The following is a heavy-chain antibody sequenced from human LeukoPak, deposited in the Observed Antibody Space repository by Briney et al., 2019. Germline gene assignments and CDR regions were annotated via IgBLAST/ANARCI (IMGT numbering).Heavy chain of an antibody. Sequence: GGSLRLSCAASGFTFRSYEMNWVRQAPGKGLEWVSYISSSGSTIYYADSVKGRFTISRDNAKNSLYLQMNSLRAEDTAVYYCARGTGDPSLDYWGQGTLVTVSS. D-gene: IGHD3-10*01. CDR3: ARGTGDPSLDY. CDR1: GFTFRSYE. CDR2: ISSSGSTI. V-gene: IGHV3-48*03. J-gene: IGHJ4*02.